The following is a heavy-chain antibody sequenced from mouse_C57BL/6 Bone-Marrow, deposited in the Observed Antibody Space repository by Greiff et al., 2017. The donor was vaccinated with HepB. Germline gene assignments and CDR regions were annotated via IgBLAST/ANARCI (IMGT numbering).Heavy chain of an antibody. CDR2: INYDGSST. CDR3: ARDSDSNYGVYAMDY. J-gene: IGHJ4*01. V-gene: IGHV5-16*01. CDR1: GFTFSDYY. D-gene: IGHD2-5*01. Sequence: EVQLVESEGGLVQPGSSMKLSCTASGFTFSDYYMAWVRQVPEKGLEWVANINYDGSSTYYLDSLKSRFIISRDNAKNILYLQMNSLKSEDTATYYCARDSDSNYGVYAMDYWGQGTSVTVSS.